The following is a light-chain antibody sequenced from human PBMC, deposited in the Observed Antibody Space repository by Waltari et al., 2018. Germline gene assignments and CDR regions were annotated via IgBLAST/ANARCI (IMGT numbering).Light chain of an antibody. Sequence: EVVMTQSPATLSVFPGESATLSCRASQTVSSNLAWYQQRPGQAPSLLIFDAPTRAPSVPARFSGSGSGTEXTLTIRSLQXEXXAVYYCQXYXXXXXXXFGQGTXLEXK. CDR1: QTVSSN. CDR3: QXYXXXXXXX. V-gene: IGKV3-15*01. CDR2: DAP. J-gene: IGKJ5*01.